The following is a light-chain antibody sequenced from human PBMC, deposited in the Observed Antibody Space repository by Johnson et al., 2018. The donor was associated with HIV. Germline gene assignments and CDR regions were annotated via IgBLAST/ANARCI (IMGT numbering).Light chain of an antibody. CDR3: GTWDNSLSAFYV. CDR2: DNT. J-gene: IGLJ1*01. V-gene: IGLV1-51*01. CDR1: TSKIENNY. Sequence: QPVLTQPPSVSAAPGQKVTISCSGNTSKIENNYVSWYQQFPERAPKLLIYDNTKRPSGIPDRFSGSKSGPSATLGITGLQTGDEADYYCGTWDNSLSAFYVFGTGTKVTVL.